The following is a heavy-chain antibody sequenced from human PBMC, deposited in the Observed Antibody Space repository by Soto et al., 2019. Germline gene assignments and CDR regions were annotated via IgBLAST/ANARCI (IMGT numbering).Heavy chain of an antibody. V-gene: IGHV3-30*03. CDR2: ISYDGSNK. J-gene: IGHJ4*02. D-gene: IGHD6-19*01. CDR3: ATERLDIYHLDY. CDR1: GFTFNSYG. Sequence: QVQMVESGGGVVQPGRSLRLSCVVSGFTFNSYGMHWVRQAPGKGLEWVAVISYDGSNKYYTDSGKGRFTISRDNSKKTLYQQMNSQRAEDKAVYYCATERLDIYHLDYWGRGTLVTVSS.